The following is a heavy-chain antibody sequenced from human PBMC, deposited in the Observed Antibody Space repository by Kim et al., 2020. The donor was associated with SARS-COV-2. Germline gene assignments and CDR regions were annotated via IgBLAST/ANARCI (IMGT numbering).Heavy chain of an antibody. Sequence: GGSLRLSCAASGFTFGDYAMHWVRQAPGKGLEWVSGVSWNGGSIGYADSVKGRFTISRDNAKNSLYLQMNSLRAEDTALYYCAKDMGWLQSNWFDPWGQRTLFTVSS. V-gene: IGHV3-9*01. CDR2: VSWNGGSI. D-gene: IGHD5-12*01. CDR1: GFTFGDYA. J-gene: IGHJ5*02. CDR3: AKDMGWLQSNWFDP.